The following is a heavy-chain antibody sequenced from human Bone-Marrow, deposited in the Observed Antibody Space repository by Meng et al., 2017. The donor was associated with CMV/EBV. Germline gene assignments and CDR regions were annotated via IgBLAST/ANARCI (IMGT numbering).Heavy chain of an antibody. CDR1: GFTFSSYA. CDR2: ISGSGGST. V-gene: IGHV3-23*01. J-gene: IGHJ4*02. Sequence: GESLKISCAASGFTFSSYAMSWVRQAPGKGLEWVSAISGSGGSTYYADSVKGRFTISRDNSKNTLYLQMNSLRAEDTAVYYCAKGHPYYYDSSGLDYWGQGTLVTGSS. D-gene: IGHD3-22*01. CDR3: AKGHPYYYDSSGLDY.